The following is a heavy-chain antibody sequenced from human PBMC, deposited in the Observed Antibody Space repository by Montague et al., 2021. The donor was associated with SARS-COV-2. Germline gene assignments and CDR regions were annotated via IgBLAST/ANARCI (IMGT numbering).Heavy chain of an antibody. D-gene: IGHD6-13*01. Sequence: SETLSLTCTVSGGSIGSYYWSWIRQPPGKGLEWIGYIFNSGSTNYNPSLKSRVTISVDTSKNQLSLRLRSVTAADTAVYYCVRVGVSNWYSFFDYWGQGTLVTVSS. CDR3: VRVGVSNWYSFFDY. J-gene: IGHJ4*02. CDR2: IFNSGST. CDR1: GGSIGSYY. V-gene: IGHV4-59*01.